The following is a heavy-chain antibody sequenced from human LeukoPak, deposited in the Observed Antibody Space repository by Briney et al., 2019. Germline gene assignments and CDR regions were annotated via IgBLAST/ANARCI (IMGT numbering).Heavy chain of an antibody. Sequence: PGGSLRLSCAVAGFTFSTYAMHWVRQAPGKGLDYVSAINSNGGSTYYADSVKGRFTISRDNSKNTLYLQMGSLRPEDMAVYYCAKGSGWLFYYYYTDVWGKGTTVTVSS. CDR1: GFTFSTYA. CDR3: AKGSGWLFYYYYTDV. V-gene: IGHV3-64*02. CDR2: INSNGGST. D-gene: IGHD6-19*01. J-gene: IGHJ6*03.